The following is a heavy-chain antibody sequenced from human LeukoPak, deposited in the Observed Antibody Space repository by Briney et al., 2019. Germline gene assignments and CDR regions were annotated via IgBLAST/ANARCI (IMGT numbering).Heavy chain of an antibody. D-gene: IGHD3-10*01. J-gene: IGHJ4*02. CDR2: IYYSGST. CDR3: ARSPERVRGFSLDLEYFDD. V-gene: IGHV4-39*01. Sequence: PSETLSLTCTVSGGSVSSTFYYWGWIRQSPGKGLEWIGSIYYSGSTFYNPSLKGRVTISVDTSNNRFSPNLSSVTAADTAMYYCARSPERVRGFSLDLEYFDDWGQGTLVTVSS. CDR1: GGSVSSTFYY.